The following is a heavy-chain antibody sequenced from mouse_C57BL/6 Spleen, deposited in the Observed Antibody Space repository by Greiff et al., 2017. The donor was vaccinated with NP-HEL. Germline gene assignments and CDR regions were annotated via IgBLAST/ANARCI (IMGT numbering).Heavy chain of an antibody. Sequence: VQLQQSGAELVRPGASVKLSCKASGYTFTDYYINWVKQRPGQGLEWIARIYPGSGNTYYNEKFKGKATLTAEKSSSTAYMQLSSLTSEDSAVYVCARGATTVVPNFDVWGTGTTVTVSS. CDR2: IYPGSGNT. J-gene: IGHJ1*03. V-gene: IGHV1-76*01. CDR3: ARGATTVVPNFDV. D-gene: IGHD1-1*01. CDR1: GYTFTDYY.